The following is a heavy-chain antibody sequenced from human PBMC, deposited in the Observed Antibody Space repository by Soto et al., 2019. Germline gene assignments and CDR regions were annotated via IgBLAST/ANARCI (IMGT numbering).Heavy chain of an antibody. CDR3: ATLQGSDGYYGMDF. V-gene: IGHV4-59*01. CDR2: IYYSGST. Sequence: LSLTCTGSGGCISSYYWSWIRQPPGKGLEWIGYIYYSGSTNYNPSLKSRVTISVGTSKNQFSLKLSSVTAADTAVYYCATLQGSDGYYGMDFWGQGTTVT. J-gene: IGHJ6*02. CDR1: GGCISSYY.